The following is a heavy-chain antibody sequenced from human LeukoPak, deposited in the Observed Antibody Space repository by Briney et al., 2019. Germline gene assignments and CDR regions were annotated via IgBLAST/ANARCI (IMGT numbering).Heavy chain of an antibody. CDR1: GYTFTGYY. CDR3: ARGGWLRSSYYYYGMDV. V-gene: IGHV1-2*04. J-gene: IGHJ6*02. D-gene: IGHD5-12*01. Sequence: ASVKVSCKASGYTFTGYYMHWVRQAPGQGLEWMGWINPNSGGTNYAQKFQGWVTMTRDTSISTAYMELSRLRSDDTAVYYCARGGWLRSSYYYYGMDVWGQGTTVTVSS. CDR2: INPNSGGT.